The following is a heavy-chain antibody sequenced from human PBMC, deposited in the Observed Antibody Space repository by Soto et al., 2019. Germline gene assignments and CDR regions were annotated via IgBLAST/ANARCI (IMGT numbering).Heavy chain of an antibody. D-gene: IGHD3-3*01. V-gene: IGHV1-69*06. CDR1: GGTFSSYA. CDR3: ARYGSYTPKEIRFLNLALPNTGGYYYYGMDV. J-gene: IGHJ6*02. CDR2: IIPIFGTA. Sequence: SVKVSCKASGGTFSSYAISWVRQAPGQGLEWMGGIIPIFGTANYAQKFQGRVTITADKSTSTAYMELSSLRSEDTAVYYCARYGSYTPKEIRFLNLALPNTGGYYYYGMDVWGQGTTVTVSS.